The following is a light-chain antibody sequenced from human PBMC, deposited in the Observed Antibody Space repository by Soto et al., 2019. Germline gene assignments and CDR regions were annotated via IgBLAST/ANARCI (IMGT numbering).Light chain of an antibody. CDR3: QQYSSSPS. V-gene: IGKV3-15*01. J-gene: IGKJ5*01. Sequence: EIVLTQSPATLSLSPGERATLSCRASQSVSTNLAWYQQKPGQVPSLLIYGASTRASGIPARFSGSGSGTEFTLTIGSLQPEDFAVYYCQQYSSSPSFGQGTRLEIK. CDR2: GAS. CDR1: QSVSTN.